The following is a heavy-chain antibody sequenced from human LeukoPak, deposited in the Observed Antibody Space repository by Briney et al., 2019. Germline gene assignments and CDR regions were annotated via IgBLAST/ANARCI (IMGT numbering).Heavy chain of an antibody. J-gene: IGHJ6*02. Sequence: GGSLRLSCAASGFTFSSYWMSWVRQAPGKGLEWVADIKQDGSEKYYVDSVKGRFTISRDNAKNSLYLQMNSLRAEDTAVYYCARSPPPEDYDFWSGYIYYYYYGMDVWGQGTTVTVSS. CDR3: ARSPPPEDYDFWSGYIYYYYYGMDV. D-gene: IGHD3-3*01. CDR2: IKQDGSEK. CDR1: GFTFSSYW. V-gene: IGHV3-7*01.